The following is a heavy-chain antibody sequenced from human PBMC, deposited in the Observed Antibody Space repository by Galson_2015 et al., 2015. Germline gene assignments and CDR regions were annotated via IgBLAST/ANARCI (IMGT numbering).Heavy chain of an antibody. D-gene: IGHD2-15*01. J-gene: IGHJ5*02. CDR1: GFTFSSYA. CDR2: ISGSGGST. Sequence: SLKLSCAASGFTFSSYAMSWVRQAPGKGLEWVSAISGSGGSTYYADSVKGRFTISRDNPKNTLYLQMNSLRADDTAVYFCAKDLSHIVVVVATSWGQGTLVTVSS. CDR3: AKDLSHIVVVVATS. V-gene: IGHV3-23*01.